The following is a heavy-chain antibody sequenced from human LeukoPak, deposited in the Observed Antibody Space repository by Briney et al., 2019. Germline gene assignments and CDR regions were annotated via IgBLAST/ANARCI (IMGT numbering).Heavy chain of an antibody. V-gene: IGHV3-7*01. J-gene: IGHJ4*02. CDR1: GFAFHNYY. Sequence: GGSLRLSCAASGFAFHNYYMSWVRQAPGKGLEWVAIIKEDGSERDYVDSVKGRFTISRDNAKSSLYLQMNSLRADDTAVYYCTRDRKPDNWHEFDSWGQGALVTVSS. CDR2: IKEDGSER. CDR3: TRDRKPDNWHEFDS. D-gene: IGHD1-14*01.